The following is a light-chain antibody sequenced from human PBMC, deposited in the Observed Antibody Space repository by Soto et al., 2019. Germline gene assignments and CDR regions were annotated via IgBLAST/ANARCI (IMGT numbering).Light chain of an antibody. V-gene: IGKV3-11*01. CDR2: GAS. J-gene: IGKJ5*01. Sequence: EIVMAHSPATLSLSPVERATRSCSASHIVSSDLAWYHQKPGQAPRLLIYGASRRATGIPDRFSGSGSGTDFTLTISRMEPEDFAIYYCQQRSNWPPITFGQGTRLEIK. CDR3: QQRSNWPPIT. CDR1: HIVSSD.